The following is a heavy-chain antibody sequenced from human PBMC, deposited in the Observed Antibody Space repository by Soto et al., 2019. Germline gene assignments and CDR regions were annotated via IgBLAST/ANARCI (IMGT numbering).Heavy chain of an antibody. Sequence: EVQLVESGGGLVQPGGSLRLSCAASGFTFSSYEMNWVRQAPGKGLEWVSYISSSGSTIYYADSVKGRFTISRDNAKNSLYLQMNSVRAEDTAVYYCARLNKQWLVTDYWGQGTLVTVSS. CDR2: ISSSGSTI. V-gene: IGHV3-48*03. CDR1: GFTFSSYE. CDR3: ARLNKQWLVTDY. D-gene: IGHD6-19*01. J-gene: IGHJ4*02.